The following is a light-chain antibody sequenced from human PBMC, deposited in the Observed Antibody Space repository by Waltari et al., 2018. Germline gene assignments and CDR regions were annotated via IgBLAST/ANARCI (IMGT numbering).Light chain of an antibody. CDR3: SSYTRGRTYV. Sequence: QSALTQPASVSGSPGQSIAISCSGSSTDLGAHDFVSWYQQHPGKSPNLIIFDVSSRPSGISYRFAGSKFGNTASLTISGLQAEDEADYFCSSYTRGRTYVFGSGTKVTVL. V-gene: IGLV2-14*03. CDR2: DVS. CDR1: STDLGAHDF. J-gene: IGLJ1*01.